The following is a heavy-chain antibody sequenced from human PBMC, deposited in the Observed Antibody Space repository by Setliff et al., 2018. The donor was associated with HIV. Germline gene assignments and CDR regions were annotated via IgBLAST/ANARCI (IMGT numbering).Heavy chain of an antibody. CDR3: ATYHYYDSSAYYVDLYYLDY. Sequence: ASVKVSCKTSGGSFSKYLFTWVRQAPGQGLEWMGWMNPNSGNTGYAQKFQGRVTMTRNTSISTAYMELSSLRSDDTAVYYCATYHYYDSSAYYVDLYYLDYWGQGTLVTVSS. CDR1: GGSFSKYL. V-gene: IGHV1-8*01. D-gene: IGHD3-22*01. J-gene: IGHJ4*02. CDR2: MNPNSGNT.